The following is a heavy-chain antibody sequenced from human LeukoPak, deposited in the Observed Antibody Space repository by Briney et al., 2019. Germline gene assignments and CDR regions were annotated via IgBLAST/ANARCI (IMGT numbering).Heavy chain of an antibody. V-gene: IGHV1-18*04. CDR1: GYTFTGYY. CDR3: ATFEVGA. D-gene: IGHD3-10*01. Sequence: ASVKVSCKTSGYTFTGYYMHWVRQAPGQGLEWMGWISAYNGNTNYAQKLQGRVTMTTDTSASTVYMELRSLKSDDTAVYYCATFEVGAWGQGTLVTVSS. CDR2: ISAYNGNT. J-gene: IGHJ5*02.